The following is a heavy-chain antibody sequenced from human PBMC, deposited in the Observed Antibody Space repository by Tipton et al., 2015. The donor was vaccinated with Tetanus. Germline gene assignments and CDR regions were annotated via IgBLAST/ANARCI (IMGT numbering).Heavy chain of an antibody. CDR2: IYYSGST. Sequence: TLSLTCTVSGGSISSGGYYWSWIRQHPGKGLEWIGYIYYSGSTYYNPSLKSRVTISVDTSKNQFPLKLSSVTAADTAVYYCARVATPSPGGYYYYMDVWGKGTTVTVSS. CDR3: ARVATPSPGGYYYYMDV. CDR1: GGSISSGGYY. D-gene: IGHD5-12*01. V-gene: IGHV4-31*03. J-gene: IGHJ6*03.